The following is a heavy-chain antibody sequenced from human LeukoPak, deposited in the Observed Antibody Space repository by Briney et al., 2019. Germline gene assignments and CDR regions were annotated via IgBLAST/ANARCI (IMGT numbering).Heavy chain of an antibody. D-gene: IGHD5-18*01. V-gene: IGHV3-30*18. J-gene: IGHJ6*03. CDR3: AKGLKTAVGPYKGYHYYMDV. Sequence: PGRSLRLSCAASGFTFSSYGMHWVRQAPGKGLEWVAVISYDGSNKYYADSVKGRFTISRDNSKNTLSLQVSSLRAEDTAIYYCAKGLKTAVGPYKGYHYYMDVWGKGTTVTVSS. CDR1: GFTFSSYG. CDR2: ISYDGSNK.